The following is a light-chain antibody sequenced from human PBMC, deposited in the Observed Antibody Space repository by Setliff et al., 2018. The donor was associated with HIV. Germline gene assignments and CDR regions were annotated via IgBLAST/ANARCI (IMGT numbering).Light chain of an antibody. V-gene: IGLV2-11*01. Sequence: QSALTQPRSVSGSPGQSVTISCTGTSSDVGGYNYVSWYHRHPGKAPKLMISDVSKRPSGVPDRFSGSKSGNTASLTISGLQAEDEADYYCCSYAGNAYVFGAGTKVTVL. CDR2: DVS. CDR1: SSDVGGYNY. CDR3: CSYAGNAYV. J-gene: IGLJ1*01.